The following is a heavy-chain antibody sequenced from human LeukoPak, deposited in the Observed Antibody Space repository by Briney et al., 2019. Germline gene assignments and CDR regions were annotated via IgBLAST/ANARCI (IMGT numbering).Heavy chain of an antibody. J-gene: IGHJ5*02. CDR3: ARVYTSGSEGWFDP. CDR2: IYYSGST. Sequence: SQTLSLTCTVSGGPISNGGYYWSWIRQHPGKGLEWIGYIYYSGSTYYTPSLKSRVTISVDTSKNQFSLKLSSVTAADTAVYYCARVYTSGSEGWFDPWGQGTLVTVSS. CDR1: GGPISNGGYY. D-gene: IGHD6-19*01. V-gene: IGHV4-31*03.